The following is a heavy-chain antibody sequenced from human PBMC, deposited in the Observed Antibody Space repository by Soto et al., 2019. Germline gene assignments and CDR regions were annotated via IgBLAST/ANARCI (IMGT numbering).Heavy chain of an antibody. CDR3: ARVDGAGPITGTSPGYNWFDP. CDR1: GGSISSGGYY. D-gene: IGHD1-20*01. CDR2: IYYSGST. V-gene: IGHV4-31*03. J-gene: IGHJ5*02. Sequence: NPSETLSLTCTVSGGSISSGGYYWSWIRQHPGKGLEWIGYIYYSGSTYYNPSLKSRVTISVDTSKNQFSLKLSSVTAADTAVYYCARVDGAGPITGTSPGYNWFDPWGQGTLVTV.